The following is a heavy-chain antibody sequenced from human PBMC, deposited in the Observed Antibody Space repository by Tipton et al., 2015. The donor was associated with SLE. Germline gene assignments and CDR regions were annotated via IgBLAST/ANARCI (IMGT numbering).Heavy chain of an antibody. CDR2: INHSGST. D-gene: IGHD3-9*01. J-gene: IGHJ3*02. CDR1: GGSFSGYH. V-gene: IGHV4-34*01. CDR3: ARRGWSGLTDDAFDI. Sequence: TLSLTCAVYGGSFSGYHWSWIRQPPRKGLEWIGEINHSGSTNYNPSLKSRVTRSVDTSKNQFSLKLSSVTAADTAVYYCARRGWSGLTDDAFDIWGQGTMVTVSS.